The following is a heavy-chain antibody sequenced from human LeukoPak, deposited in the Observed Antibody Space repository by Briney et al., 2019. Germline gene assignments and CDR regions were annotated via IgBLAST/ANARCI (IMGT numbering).Heavy chain of an antibody. J-gene: IGHJ4*02. V-gene: IGHV3-66*01. CDR3: TYGDYPLTY. D-gene: IGHD4-17*01. CDR2: IYSNGDT. Sequence: GGSLRLSCAASGLTVTNNYWNWVRQPPGKGPEWISLIYSNGDTRYADSVKGRFTFSSDNSKNTLYLQMNSLRAEDTAVYYCTYGDYPLTYWGQGTLVSVSS. CDR1: GLTVTNNY.